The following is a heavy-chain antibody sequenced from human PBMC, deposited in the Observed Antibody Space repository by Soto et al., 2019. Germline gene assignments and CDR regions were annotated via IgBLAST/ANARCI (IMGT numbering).Heavy chain of an antibody. CDR1: GGSIGSSY. CDR3: ARALVGGPFDY. CDR2: IYTSGST. J-gene: IGHJ4*02. Sequence: QVQLQESGPGLVKPSETLSLPCSVSGGSIGSSYWSWIRQPAGKGLEWIGRIYTSGSTNFNPSLRSRLTMSVDTSNNQFSLKLSSVTAADTAVYYCARALVGGPFDYWGQGTLVTVSS. V-gene: IGHV4-4*07. D-gene: IGHD1-26*01.